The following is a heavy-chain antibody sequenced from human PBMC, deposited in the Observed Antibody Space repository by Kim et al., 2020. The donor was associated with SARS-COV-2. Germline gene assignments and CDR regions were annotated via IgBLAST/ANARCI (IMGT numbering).Heavy chain of an antibody. Sequence: SNPSLRSRVTISVDTPKNQFSLKLSSVTAADTAVYYCARRGPYSSSPFDYWGQGTLVTVSS. V-gene: IGHV4-59*08. D-gene: IGHD6-13*01. J-gene: IGHJ4*02. CDR3: ARRGPYSSSPFDY.